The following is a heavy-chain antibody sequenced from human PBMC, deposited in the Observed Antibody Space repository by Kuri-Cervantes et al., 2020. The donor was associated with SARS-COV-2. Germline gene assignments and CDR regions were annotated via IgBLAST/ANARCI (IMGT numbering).Heavy chain of an antibody. Sequence: GESLKISCAASGFTFSSYSMNWVRQAPGKGLEWVSSISSSSSYIYYADSVKGRFTISRDNAKNSLYLQMNSLRAEGTAVYYCAKPSGELVYYYYYYMDVWGKGTTVTVSS. CDR1: GFTFSSYS. D-gene: IGHD1-7*01. CDR2: ISSSSSYI. V-gene: IGHV3-21*01. CDR3: AKPSGELVYYYYYYMDV. J-gene: IGHJ6*03.